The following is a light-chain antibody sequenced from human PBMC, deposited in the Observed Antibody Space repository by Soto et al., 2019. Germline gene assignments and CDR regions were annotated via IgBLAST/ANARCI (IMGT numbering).Light chain of an antibody. J-gene: IGKJ4*01. CDR1: QDVSIF. CDR2: DAS. V-gene: IGKV3-11*02. Sequence: EILLAQSPATLSLSPGERATLSCKASQDVSIFLAWYQQKPGQAPRLLIHDASNRATGVPARFSGSGSGRDFTLTITSLEPEDFAVYYCQQYAESPLTFGGGTKVEIK. CDR3: QQYAESPLT.